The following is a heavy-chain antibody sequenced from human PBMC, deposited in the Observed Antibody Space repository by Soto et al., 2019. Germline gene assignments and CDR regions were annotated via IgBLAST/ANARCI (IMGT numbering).Heavy chain of an antibody. V-gene: IGHV1-58*01. J-gene: IGHJ6*02. Sequence: SVKVSCKASGFTFSNSAVQWVRQARGQSLEWMGWIVVGSGNTNYAEKNQERLTISRDMSTSTAYMELTGLRSEDTAVYFCAARGFYDGPDNSYPHYNMDVWGQRTTVTVSS. D-gene: IGHD3-10*01. CDR3: AARGFYDGPDNSYPHYNMDV. CDR1: GFTFSNSA. CDR2: IVVGSGNT.